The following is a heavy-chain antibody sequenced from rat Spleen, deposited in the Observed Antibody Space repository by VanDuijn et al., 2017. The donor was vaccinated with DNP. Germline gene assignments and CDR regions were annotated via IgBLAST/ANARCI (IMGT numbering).Heavy chain of an antibody. J-gene: IGHJ2*01. Sequence: EVQLMESGGGLVQPGRSLKLSCAAAGVTFSDFNMAWVRQAPKKGLEWVATIFYDETRTYYRDSVKGRFTIPRDNAKSTLYLQMDSLRSEDTATYYCAREGYWGQGVMVTVSS. CDR3: AREGY. CDR2: IFYDETRT. V-gene: IGHV5-7*01. CDR1: GVTFSDFN. D-gene: IGHD1-11*01.